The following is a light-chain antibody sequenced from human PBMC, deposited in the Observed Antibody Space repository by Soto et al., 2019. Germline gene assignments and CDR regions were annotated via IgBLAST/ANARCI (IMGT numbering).Light chain of an antibody. CDR1: RSVSSK. V-gene: IGKV3D-15*01. CDR3: QQYSDSPT. J-gene: IGKJ1*01. CDR2: GAS. Sequence: EIVITQSPATLSVSPGERATISCRASRSVSSKVAWYQQKPGQAPWLLIYGASTRATGIPARISGSGSGTEFTLTISSLQSEDFAFSYCQQYSDSPTFGQGTKVEIK.